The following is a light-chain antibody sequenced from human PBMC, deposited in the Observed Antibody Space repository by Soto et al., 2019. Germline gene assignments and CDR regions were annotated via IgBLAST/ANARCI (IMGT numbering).Light chain of an antibody. Sequence: DIQLTQSPSSLSPSVGDRITLSCRASQSISRNLNWYRQMPGKAPSLLIYAARDLQSGVPGRFSGSGSGTEFNLTISSLQPEDLATYYCQQSHSTPYTFGQGTKLEI. CDR2: AAR. CDR1: QSISRN. V-gene: IGKV1-39*01. J-gene: IGKJ2*01. CDR3: QQSHSTPYT.